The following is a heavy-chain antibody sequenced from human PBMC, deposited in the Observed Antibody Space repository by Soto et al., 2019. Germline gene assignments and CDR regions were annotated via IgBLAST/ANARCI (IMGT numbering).Heavy chain of an antibody. CDR1: GGSISSGGYY. CDR3: ARSNLMITFGGVRH. V-gene: IGHV4-31*03. J-gene: IGHJ4*02. D-gene: IGHD3-16*01. CDR2: IYYSGST. Sequence: LSLTCTASGGSISSGGYYWSWIRQHPGKGLEWIGYIYYSGSTYYNPSLKSRVTISVDTSKNQFSLKLSSVTAADTAVYYCARSNLMITFGGVRHWGQGTLVTVS.